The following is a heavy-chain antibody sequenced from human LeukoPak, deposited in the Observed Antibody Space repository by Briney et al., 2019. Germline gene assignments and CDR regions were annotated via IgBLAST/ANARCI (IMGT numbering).Heavy chain of an antibody. J-gene: IGHJ2*01. D-gene: IGHD1-26*01. V-gene: IGHV4-59*01. CDR1: GGSINSYY. Sequence: PSETLSLTCTVSGGSINSYYWRWIRQPPGKGLEWIGSVYYRGNTNYNPSLQSRLSISVDTSKNQFSLSLNSVTAADTAVYYCARVSHSWPWVFFDPWGRGTLVTVSS. CDR3: ARVSHSWPWVFFDP. CDR2: VYYRGNT.